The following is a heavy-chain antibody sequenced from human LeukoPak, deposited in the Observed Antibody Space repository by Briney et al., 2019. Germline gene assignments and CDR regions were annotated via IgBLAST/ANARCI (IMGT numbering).Heavy chain of an antibody. CDR2: ISGSGGST. Sequence: PGGSLRLSCAASGFTFTYYAMSWVRQAPGKGLEWVSTISGSGGSTYYADSVKGRFTISRDNSNNTLYLQMNSLRAEDTAVYYCAKIGSSTTTEGYWGQGTLVSVSS. CDR1: GFTFTYYA. V-gene: IGHV3-23*01. D-gene: IGHD1-1*01. CDR3: AKIGSSTTTEGY. J-gene: IGHJ4*02.